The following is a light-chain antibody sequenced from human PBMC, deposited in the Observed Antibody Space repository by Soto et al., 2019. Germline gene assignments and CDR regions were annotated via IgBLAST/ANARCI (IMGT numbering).Light chain of an antibody. Sequence: QSALTQDASVSGSPGQSITISCTGTSSDVGGYNYVSWYQQHPGKAPKLMIYDVFTRPSGISNRFSGSKSGNTASLTISALQAEDEADYDCNSWPRTSTYVFGSGTKVTVL. CDR1: SSDVGGYNY. CDR2: DVF. CDR3: NSWPRTSTYV. J-gene: IGLJ1*01. V-gene: IGLV2-14*01.